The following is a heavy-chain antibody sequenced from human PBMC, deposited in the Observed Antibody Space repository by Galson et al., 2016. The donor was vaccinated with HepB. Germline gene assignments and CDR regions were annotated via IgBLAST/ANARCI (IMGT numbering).Heavy chain of an antibody. CDR1: GFTFSNYD. Sequence: SLRLSCAASGFTFSNYDMHWVRQSMGKGLEWVSGYVVAGNTYYADSVKGRFTISRDNAKNSLYLQMNSLRDEDTAAYYCATMDYNANSAYWGQGTLVTVSS. CDR3: ATMDYNANSAY. V-gene: IGHV3-13*01. J-gene: IGHJ4*02. CDR2: YVVAGNT. D-gene: IGHD4-11*01.